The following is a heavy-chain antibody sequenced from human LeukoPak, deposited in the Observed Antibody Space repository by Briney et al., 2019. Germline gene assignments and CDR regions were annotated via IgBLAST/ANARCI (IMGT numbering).Heavy chain of an antibody. J-gene: IGHJ4*02. Sequence: GESLQISCKGSGSSFTSYWIGWVRQMPGKGLEWMGIIYPGDSDTRYSPSFQGQVTISADKSISTAYLQWSSLKASDTAMYYCARHCRGVTIFGVVIDLGGFDYWGQGTLVTVSS. CDR2: IYPGDSDT. CDR1: GSSFTSYW. V-gene: IGHV5-51*01. CDR3: ARHCRGVTIFGVVIDLGGFDY. D-gene: IGHD3-3*01.